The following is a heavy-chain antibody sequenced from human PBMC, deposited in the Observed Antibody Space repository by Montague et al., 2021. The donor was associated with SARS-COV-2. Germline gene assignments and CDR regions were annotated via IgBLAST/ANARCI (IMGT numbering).Heavy chain of an antibody. V-gene: IGHV3-74*01. CDR1: GFTPSGSW. D-gene: IGHD3-10*01. CDR2: DNYGSTT. CDR3: ARDIAGDASYYMDV. Sequence: SLRLSCAASGFTPSGSWMHWVRQAPGKGLVWVSDNYGSTTNYAASVKGRFTISRDNAKNTVYLQMNSLRAEDTAVYYCARDIAGDASYYMDVWGRGTTVIVSS. J-gene: IGHJ6*03.